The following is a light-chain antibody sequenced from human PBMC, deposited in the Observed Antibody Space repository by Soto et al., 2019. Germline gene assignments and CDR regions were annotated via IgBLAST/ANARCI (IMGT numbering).Light chain of an antibody. CDR2: DAS. CDR3: QQYEAVVT. J-gene: IGKJ1*01. Sequence: VFSLSPGTLSLSKGERATLSCRASQSVRSSNLAWYQAKPGQAPRLVIYDASSRATGIPDRFSGSGSGTDFTLTISRLEPEDVAVYYCQQYEAVVTCGQGTKV. CDR1: QSVRSSN. V-gene: IGKV3-20*01.